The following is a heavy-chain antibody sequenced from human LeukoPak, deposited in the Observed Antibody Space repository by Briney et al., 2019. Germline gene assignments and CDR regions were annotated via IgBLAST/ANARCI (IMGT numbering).Heavy chain of an antibody. CDR3: ARGTDVTPISGYYSFVY. D-gene: IGHD5-12*01. CDR2: VSDTGRA. CDR1: GGSITGYY. J-gene: IGHJ4*02. V-gene: IGHV4-4*07. Sequence: SETLSLTCTVSGGSITGYYWTWIRQPAGKGLEWIGRVSDTGRAYYNPSLERRVTISLDTSNNRFSLKVTSVTAADTAVYYCARGTDVTPISGYYSFVYWGQGTLVSVSS.